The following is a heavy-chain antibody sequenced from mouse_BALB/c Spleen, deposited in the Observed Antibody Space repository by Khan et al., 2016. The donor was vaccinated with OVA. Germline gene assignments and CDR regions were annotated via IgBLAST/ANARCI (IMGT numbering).Heavy chain of an antibody. CDR3: ARAYYRYDGYYAMDY. Sequence: QVQLKQSGPGLVAPSQSLSITCTVSGFSLSRYNIHWVRQPPGKGLEWLGMIWGGGGTDYNSTLKIRLTISKANSKSPVFLKMNSLQTDDTAMYYWARAYYRYDGYYAMDYWGQGTSVTVAS. V-gene: IGHV2-6-4*01. CDR1: GFSLSRYN. D-gene: IGHD2-14*01. CDR2: IWGGGGT. J-gene: IGHJ4*01.